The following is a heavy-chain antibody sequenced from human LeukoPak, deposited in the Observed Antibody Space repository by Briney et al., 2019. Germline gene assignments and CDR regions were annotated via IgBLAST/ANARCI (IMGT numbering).Heavy chain of an antibody. J-gene: IGHJ3*02. CDR2: ISPSGTDI. CDR1: GFTFTDTY. D-gene: IGHD2-15*01. V-gene: IGHV3-11*01. Sequence: PGGSLRLSCAVSGFTFTDTYMTWIRQAPGKGLESLSYISPSGTDISYADSVKGRFTISRDNAKNSLYLQMNSLRAEDTAVYYCARHRSGGSQDDAFDIWGQGTLVTVSS. CDR3: ARHRSGGSQDDAFDI.